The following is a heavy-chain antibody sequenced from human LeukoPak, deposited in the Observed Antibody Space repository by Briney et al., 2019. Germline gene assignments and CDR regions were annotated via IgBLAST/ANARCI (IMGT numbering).Heavy chain of an antibody. Sequence: ASVKVSCKASGCTFTSYDINWVRQATGQGLEWMGWMNPNSGNTGYAQKFQGRVTMTRNTSISTAYMELSSLRSEDTAVYYCARGRGFGELWYSDYWGQGTLVTVSS. D-gene: IGHD3-10*01. CDR1: GCTFTSYD. J-gene: IGHJ4*02. CDR2: MNPNSGNT. CDR3: ARGRGFGELWYSDY. V-gene: IGHV1-8*01.